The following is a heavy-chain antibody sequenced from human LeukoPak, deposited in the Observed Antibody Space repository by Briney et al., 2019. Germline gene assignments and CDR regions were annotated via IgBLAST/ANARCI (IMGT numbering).Heavy chain of an antibody. Sequence: ASVKVSCKASGYSFSTHWMHWVRQAPGQGLEWMGWMNPNNGNAGYAQKFQARVTITRDTSISTAYMELSSLRSEDTAVYYCARVPRGYDGYRRSIYYYYMDVWGNGTTVTVSS. J-gene: IGHJ6*03. D-gene: IGHD5-18*01. V-gene: IGHV1-8*03. CDR2: MNPNNGNA. CDR3: ARVPRGYDGYRRSIYYYYMDV. CDR1: GYSFSTHW.